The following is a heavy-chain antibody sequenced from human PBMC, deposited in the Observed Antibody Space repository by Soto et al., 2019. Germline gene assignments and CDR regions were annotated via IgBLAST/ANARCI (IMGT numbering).Heavy chain of an antibody. CDR2: INSDGSST. Sequence: GVLRLSCAASGLTFSSYWMHWVRQAPGKGLVWVSRINSDGSSTSYADSVKGRFTISRDNAKNTLYLQMNSLRAEDTAVYYCARDGSSGDHFDYWGQGTLVTVSS. V-gene: IGHV3-74*01. D-gene: IGHD4-17*01. J-gene: IGHJ4*02. CDR1: GLTFSSYW. CDR3: ARDGSSGDHFDY.